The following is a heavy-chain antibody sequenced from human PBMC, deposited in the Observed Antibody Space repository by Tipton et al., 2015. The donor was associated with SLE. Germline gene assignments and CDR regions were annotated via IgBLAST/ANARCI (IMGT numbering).Heavy chain of an antibody. V-gene: IGHV4-59*01. Sequence: TLSLTCTVSVGSISSYYWSWIRQPPGKGLEWIGYIYYSGSTNYNPSLKSRVTISVDTSKNQFSLKLSSVTAADTAVYYCARDPGNDQDYWYFDLWGHGTLVTVSS. CDR2: IYYSGST. CDR3: ARDPGNDQDYWYFDL. D-gene: IGHD3-10*01. CDR1: VGSISSYY. J-gene: IGHJ2*01.